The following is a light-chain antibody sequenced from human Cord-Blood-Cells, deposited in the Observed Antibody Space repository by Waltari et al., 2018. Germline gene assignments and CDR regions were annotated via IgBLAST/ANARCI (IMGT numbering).Light chain of an antibody. V-gene: IGLV2-23*02. Sequence: QSALPQPASVSGSPGPSITISCTGTSSDVGGYNLIPWYQQHPGKAPKLMIYEVSKRPSGVSNRFSGSKSGNTASLTISGLQAEDEADYYCCSYAGSSTLVFGGGTKLTVL. CDR1: SSDVGGYNL. CDR3: CSYAGSSTLV. CDR2: EVS. J-gene: IGLJ3*02.